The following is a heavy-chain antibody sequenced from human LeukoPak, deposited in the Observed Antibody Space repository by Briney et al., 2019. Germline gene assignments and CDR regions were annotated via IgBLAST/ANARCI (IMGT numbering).Heavy chain of an antibody. V-gene: IGHV3-30*04. D-gene: IGHD5-18*01. CDR1: GFTFSSYA. Sequence: GRSLRLSCAASGFTFSSYAMHWVRQAPGKGLEWVAVISYDGSNKYYADSVKGRFTISRDNSENIVYLQMNNLRAEDTAVYYCAGRVTGYSSGYVYWGQGTLVTVSS. J-gene: IGHJ4*02. CDR2: ISYDGSNK. CDR3: AGRVTGYSSGYVY.